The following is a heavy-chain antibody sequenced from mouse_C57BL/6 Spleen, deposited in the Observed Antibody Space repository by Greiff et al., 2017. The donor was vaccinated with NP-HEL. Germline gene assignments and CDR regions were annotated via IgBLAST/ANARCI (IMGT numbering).Heavy chain of an antibody. CDR3: ASPYGDH. CDR1: GYTFTSYG. J-gene: IGHJ3*01. D-gene: IGHD2-13*01. Sequence: VQLQQSGAELARPGASVKLSCKASGYTFTSYGISWVKQRTGQGLEWIGEIYPRSGNTYYNEKFKGKATLTADKSSSTAYMELRSLTSEDSAVYFCASPYGDHWGQGTLVTVSA. V-gene: IGHV1-81*01. CDR2: IYPRSGNT.